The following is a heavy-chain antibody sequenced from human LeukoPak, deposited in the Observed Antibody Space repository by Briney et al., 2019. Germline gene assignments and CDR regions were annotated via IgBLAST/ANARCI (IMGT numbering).Heavy chain of an antibody. J-gene: IGHJ3*02. Sequence: ASVKVSCKASGYTFISYDINWVRQATGQGLEWMGWMNPKSGNRGYAQKSQGRVTITRNTSISTAYMELSSLRSEDTAVYYCAREDQADAFDIWGQGTMVTVSS. CDR1: GYTFISYD. V-gene: IGHV1-8*03. CDR2: MNPKSGNR. CDR3: AREDQADAFDI. D-gene: IGHD2-2*01.